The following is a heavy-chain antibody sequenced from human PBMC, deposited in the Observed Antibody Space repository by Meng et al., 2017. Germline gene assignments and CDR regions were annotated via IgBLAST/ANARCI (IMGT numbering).Heavy chain of an antibody. V-gene: IGHV1-69*08. J-gene: IGHJ5*02. CDR3: ARDPHYYDSRGEIDP. CDR2: IIPILGIA. D-gene: IGHD3-22*01. CDR1: GGTFSSYT. Sequence: QVQVVQLGAEVKKPGSSVKVSCKASGGTFSSYTISWVRQAPGQGLEWMGRIIPILGIANYAQKFQGRVTITADKSTSTAYMELSSLRSEDTAVYYCARDPHYYDSRGEIDPWGQGTLVTVSS.